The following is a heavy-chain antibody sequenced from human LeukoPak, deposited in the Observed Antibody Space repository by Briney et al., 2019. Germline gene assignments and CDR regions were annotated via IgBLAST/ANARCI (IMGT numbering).Heavy chain of an antibody. CDR1: GFTFSSYW. J-gene: IGHJ5*02. D-gene: IGHD6-25*01. CDR2: IKQDGSEK. V-gene: IGHV3-7*03. Sequence: PGGSLRLSCAASGFTFSSYWMSWVRQAPGKGLEWVANIKQDGSEKYYVDSVKGRFTISRDNLKNTLYLQMNSLGAEDTAVYFCAKEVKAATNWFDPWGQGTLVTVSS. CDR3: AKEVKAATNWFDP.